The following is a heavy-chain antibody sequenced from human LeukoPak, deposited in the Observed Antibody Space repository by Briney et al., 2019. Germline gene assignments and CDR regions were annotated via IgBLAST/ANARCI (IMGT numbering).Heavy chain of an antibody. CDR2: IYYSGST. D-gene: IGHD3/OR15-3a*01. CDR1: GGSISSYY. J-gene: IGHJ4*02. Sequence: SETLSLTCTVSGGSISSYYWSWIRQPPGKGLEWIGYIYYSGSTNYNPSLKSRATISVDTSKNQFSLKLTSVTAADTAVYYCARQTGSGLFILPGGQGTLVTVSS. V-gene: IGHV4-59*08. CDR3: ARQTGSGLFILP.